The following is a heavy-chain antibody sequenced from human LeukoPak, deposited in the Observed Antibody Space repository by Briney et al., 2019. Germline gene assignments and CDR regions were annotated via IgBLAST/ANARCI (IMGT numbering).Heavy chain of an antibody. Sequence: SETLSLTCAVYGGSFSGYYWSWIRQPPGRGLEWIGEINHSGSTNYNPSLKSRVTISVDTSKNQFSLKLSSVTAADTAVYYCARVAYGDYVLDYWGQGTLVAVSS. CDR3: ARVAYGDYVLDY. J-gene: IGHJ4*02. CDR1: GGSFSGYY. CDR2: INHSGST. V-gene: IGHV4-34*01. D-gene: IGHD4-17*01.